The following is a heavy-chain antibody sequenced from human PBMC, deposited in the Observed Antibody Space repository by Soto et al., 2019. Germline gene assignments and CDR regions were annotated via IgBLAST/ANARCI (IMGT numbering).Heavy chain of an antibody. D-gene: IGHD6-25*01. CDR1: GGSISSSSYY. Sequence: SETLSLTCTVSGGSISSSSYYWGWIRQPPGKGLEWIGSIYYSGSTYYNPSLKSRVTISVDTSKNQFSLKLSSVTAADTAVYYCARHHGIAAIDYWGQGTLVTVSS. V-gene: IGHV4-39*01. J-gene: IGHJ4*02. CDR3: ARHHGIAAIDY. CDR2: IYYSGST.